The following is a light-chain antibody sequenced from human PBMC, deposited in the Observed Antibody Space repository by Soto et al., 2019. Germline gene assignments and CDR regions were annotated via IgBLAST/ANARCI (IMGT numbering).Light chain of an antibody. Sequence: EIVLTQSPDTLSLSPGERATLSCRASQSISSYLAWYQQKPGQAPRLLIYGASSRATGIPDRFSGSGSGTDFTLAISRPEPRDSAVYFCQQCDTSPWTFGQGTKVEIK. CDR3: QQCDTSPWT. J-gene: IGKJ1*01. CDR2: GAS. CDR1: QSISSY. V-gene: IGKV3-20*01.